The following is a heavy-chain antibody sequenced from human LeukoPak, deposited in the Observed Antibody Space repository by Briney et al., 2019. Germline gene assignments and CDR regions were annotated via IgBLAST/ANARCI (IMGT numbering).Heavy chain of an antibody. Sequence: SETLSLTCTVSGDSISSGGYYSSWIRQHPGKGLEWIGYIYCSGSTYYNPSLKSRVTISIDTSKNQFSLKLSSVTAADTAVYYCARGPSLYWGQGTLVTVSS. V-gene: IGHV4-31*03. J-gene: IGHJ4*02. CDR2: IYCSGST. CDR1: GDSISSGGYY. CDR3: ARGPSLY.